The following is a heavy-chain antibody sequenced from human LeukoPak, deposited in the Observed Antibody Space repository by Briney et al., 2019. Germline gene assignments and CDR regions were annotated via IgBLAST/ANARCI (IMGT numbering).Heavy chain of an antibody. CDR2: IKQDGSEK. J-gene: IGHJ4*02. CDR1: GFTFSSYW. Sequence: VGSLRLSRAASGFTFSSYWMSWVRQAPGKGLEWVANIKQDGSEKYYVDSVKGRFTISGDSAKNSLYLQMNSLRAEDTAVYYCARDGGGYDSPPTDQNDWGQGTLVTVSS. CDR3: ARDGGGYDSPPTDQND. V-gene: IGHV3-7*01. D-gene: IGHD5-12*01.